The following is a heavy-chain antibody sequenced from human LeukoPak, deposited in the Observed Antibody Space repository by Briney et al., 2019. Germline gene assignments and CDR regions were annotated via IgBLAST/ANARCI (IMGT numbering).Heavy chain of an antibody. D-gene: IGHD3-9*01. CDR1: GYTFTGYY. CDR2: INPNSGGT. J-gene: IGHJ6*03. Sequence: ASVKVSCKASGYTFTGYYMHWVRQAPGQGLEWMGRINPNSGGTNYAQKFQGRVTMTRDTSISTAYMELSRLRYDDTAVYYCARGDILTGYYSVYYYYMDVWGKGTTVTVSS. V-gene: IGHV1-2*06. CDR3: ARGDILTGYYSVYYYYMDV.